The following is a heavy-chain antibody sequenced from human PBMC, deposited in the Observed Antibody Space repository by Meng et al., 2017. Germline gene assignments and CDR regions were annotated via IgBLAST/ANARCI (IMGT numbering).Heavy chain of an antibody. CDR2: IDPKSDNT. CDR1: GYPFAAYW. V-gene: IGHV1-2*06. CDR3: ARDEDISAAGYLLGDF. J-gene: IGHJ4*02. D-gene: IGHD6-13*01. Sequence: VRLMQAGPEGKRPGASVKVSCKASGYPFAAYWIQWVRQAPGQGLEWMGRIDPKSDNTHYAQKFQGRVTMTRDTSISTAYMELSGLRSDDTAVYYCARDEDISAAGYLLGDFWGQGTLVTVSS.